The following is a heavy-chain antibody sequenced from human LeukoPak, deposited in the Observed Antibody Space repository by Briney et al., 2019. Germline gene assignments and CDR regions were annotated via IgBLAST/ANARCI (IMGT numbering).Heavy chain of an antibody. CDR3: ARDSRFGKLLIPYFDY. CDR2: IKQDGSEK. J-gene: IGHJ4*02. V-gene: IGHV3-7*01. CDR1: GFTFSTYW. D-gene: IGHD3-10*01. Sequence: PGGSLRLSCAASGFTFSTYWMSWVRQAPGKGMEWVANIKQDGSEKYYVDSVKGRFTISRDNAQNSLYLQMNSLRDEDTAVYYCARDSRFGKLLIPYFDYWGQGTLVTVSS.